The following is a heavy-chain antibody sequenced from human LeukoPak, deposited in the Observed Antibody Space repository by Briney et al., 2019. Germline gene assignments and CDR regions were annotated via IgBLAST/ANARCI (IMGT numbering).Heavy chain of an antibody. J-gene: IGHJ4*02. CDR3: ARSQYCSGGSCYRLGDY. V-gene: IGHV3-33*01. Sequence: PGGSLRLSCAVSGFTFSTYAMHWVRQAPGKGLEWVAVIWHDGSNKYYADSVKGRFTISRDDSKNTLYLQMDSLRAEDTAVYYCARSQYCSGGSCYRLGDYWGQGTLVTVSS. CDR2: IWHDGSNK. D-gene: IGHD2-15*01. CDR1: GFTFSTYA.